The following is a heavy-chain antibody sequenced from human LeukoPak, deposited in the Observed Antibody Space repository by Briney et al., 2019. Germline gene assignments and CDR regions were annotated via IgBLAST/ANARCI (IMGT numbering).Heavy chain of an antibody. D-gene: IGHD6-13*01. CDR3: ARDVISTDIPKYSSSWYADY. CDR1: GYTFTSYG. V-gene: IGHV1-18*01. J-gene: IGHJ4*02. CDR2: ISAYNGNT. Sequence: ASVKVSCKASGYTFTSYGISWVRQAPGQGLEWMGWISAYNGNTNYAQKLQGRVTMTTDTSTSTAYMELRSLRSDDTAVCYCARDVISTDIPKYSSSWYADYWGQGTLVTVSS.